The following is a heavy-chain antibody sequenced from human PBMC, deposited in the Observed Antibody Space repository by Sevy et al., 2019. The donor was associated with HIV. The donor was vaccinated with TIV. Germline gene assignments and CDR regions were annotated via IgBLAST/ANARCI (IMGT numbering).Heavy chain of an antibody. Sequence: GGSLRLSCAASGFTFSSYAMSWVRQAPGKGLEWVSAISGSGGSTYYADSVKGRFTISRDNSKNTLYLQMNSLRAEDTAVYYCSKESLLRDGGDSFDSWGQGTLVTVSS. V-gene: IGHV3-23*01. CDR1: GFTFSSYA. D-gene: IGHD2-21*01. J-gene: IGHJ4*02. CDR2: ISGSGGST. CDR3: SKESLLRDGGDSFDS.